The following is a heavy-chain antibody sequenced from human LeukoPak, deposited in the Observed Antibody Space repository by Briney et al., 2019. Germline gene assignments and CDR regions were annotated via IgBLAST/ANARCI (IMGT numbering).Heavy chain of an antibody. Sequence: SVKVSCKASGGTFSSYAISWVRQAPGQGLEWMGGIIPIFGTANYAQKFQGRVTMTTDTSTSTAYMELRSLRSDDTAVYYCARDSVYDILTGYYYYFDYWGQGTLVTVSS. CDR1: GGTFSSYA. CDR2: IIPIFGTA. D-gene: IGHD3-9*01. V-gene: IGHV1-69*05. CDR3: ARDSVYDILTGYYYYFDY. J-gene: IGHJ4*02.